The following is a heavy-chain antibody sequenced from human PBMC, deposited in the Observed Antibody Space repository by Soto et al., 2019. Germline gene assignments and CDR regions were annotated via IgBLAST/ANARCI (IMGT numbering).Heavy chain of an antibody. CDR3: ATLMVPLGS. J-gene: IGHJ5*02. CDR1: GYSFTNYW. D-gene: IGHD3-10*01. Sequence: PGESLKISCKASGYSFTNYWIGWVRQMPGKGLEWMGIIYPGDSDTRYSPSFQGQVTISVDKPINTAYLQWRSLKASDTAMYYCATLMVPLGSWGQGTLVTVSS. V-gene: IGHV5-51*01. CDR2: IYPGDSDT.